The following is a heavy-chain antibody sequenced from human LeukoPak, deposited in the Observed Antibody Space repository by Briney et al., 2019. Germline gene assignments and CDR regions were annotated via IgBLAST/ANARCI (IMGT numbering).Heavy chain of an antibody. V-gene: IGHV1-69*04. CDR2: IIPILGTT. D-gene: IGHD6-13*01. CDR3: ASTTHSSSWYLDY. Sequence: GASVKVSCKASGGTFSSYAISWVRQAPGQGLEWMGRIIPILGTTNYAQKFQGRVTITADKSTSTAYMELSSLRSEDTAVYYCASTTHSSSWYLDYWGRGTLVTVSS. CDR1: GGTFSSYA. J-gene: IGHJ4*02.